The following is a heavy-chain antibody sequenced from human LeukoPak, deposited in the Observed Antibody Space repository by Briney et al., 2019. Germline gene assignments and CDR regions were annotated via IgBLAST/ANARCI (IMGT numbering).Heavy chain of an antibody. Sequence: ASVKVSCKASGYTFTGYYMHWVRQAPGQGLEWMGWINPNSGGTNYAQKFQGRVTMTRDTSISTAYMELSRLRSDDTAVYYCARATDSSSWSFDYWGQGTLVTVSS. J-gene: IGHJ4*02. CDR2: INPNSGGT. CDR3: ARATDSSSWSFDY. D-gene: IGHD6-13*01. CDR1: GYTFTGYY. V-gene: IGHV1-2*02.